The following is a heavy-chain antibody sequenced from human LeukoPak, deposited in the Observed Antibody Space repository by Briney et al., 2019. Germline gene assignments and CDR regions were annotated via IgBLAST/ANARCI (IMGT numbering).Heavy chain of an antibody. CDR3: ARDGSPIYGGNPDFDY. Sequence: VASVKVSCKASGYTFTSYYMHWVRQAPGQGLEWMGWINPNSGGTNYAQKFQGRVTMTRDTSISTAYMELSRLRSDDTAVYYCARDGSPIYGGNPDFDYWGQGTLVTVSS. D-gene: IGHD4-23*01. J-gene: IGHJ4*02. V-gene: IGHV1-2*02. CDR1: GYTFTSYY. CDR2: INPNSGGT.